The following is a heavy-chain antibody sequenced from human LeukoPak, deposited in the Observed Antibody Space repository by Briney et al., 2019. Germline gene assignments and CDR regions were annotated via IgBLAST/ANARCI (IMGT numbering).Heavy chain of an antibody. V-gene: IGHV3-49*04. CDR3: WGNYYYYMDV. CDR1: GFTFGDYA. J-gene: IGHJ6*03. D-gene: IGHD7-27*01. CDR2: IRSKAYGGTT. Sequence: GGSLRLSCTASGFTFGDYAMSWVRQAPGKGLEWVGFIRSKAYGGTTEYAASVKGRFTISRDDSKSIAYLQMNSLKTEDTAVYYCWGNYYYYMDVWRKGTTVTVSS.